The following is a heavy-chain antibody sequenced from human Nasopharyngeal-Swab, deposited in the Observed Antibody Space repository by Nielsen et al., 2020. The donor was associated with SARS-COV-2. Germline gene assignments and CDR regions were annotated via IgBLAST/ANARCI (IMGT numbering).Heavy chain of an antibody. J-gene: IGHJ6*02. CDR1: GFTFSSYG. D-gene: IGHD3-22*01. CDR3: ARGYYYDSSGYYYGYYYYYGMDV. CDR2: IWYDGSNK. V-gene: IGHV3-33*01. Sequence: GESLKISCAASGFTFSSYGMHWVRQAPGKGLEWVAVIWYDGSNKYYADSVKGRFTISRDNAKNSLYLQMNSLRAEDTAVYYCARGYYYDSSGYYYGYYYYYGMDVWGQGTTVTVSS.